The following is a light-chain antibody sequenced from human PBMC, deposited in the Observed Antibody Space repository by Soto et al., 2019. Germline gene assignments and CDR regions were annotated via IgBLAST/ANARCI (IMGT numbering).Light chain of an antibody. Sequence: QSVLTQPPSVSAAPGQKVTISCSGRSSNLGNNYVSWYQQLPGAAPKLLIDDNDKRPSGIPDRFSGSKSGTSATLGITGRQTGDEADYFCGTWDSSLSVVVFGGGTKVTVL. CDR1: SSNLGNNY. V-gene: IGLV1-51*01. CDR3: GTWDSSLSVVV. J-gene: IGLJ2*01. CDR2: DND.